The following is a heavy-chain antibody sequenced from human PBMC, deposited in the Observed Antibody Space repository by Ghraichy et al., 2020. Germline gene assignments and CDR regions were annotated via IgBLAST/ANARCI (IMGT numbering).Heavy chain of an antibody. CDR1: GFTFDDYG. CDR3: ARSPHHDSTTYFDY. CDR2: INWNGGST. D-gene: IGHD2/OR15-2a*01. V-gene: IGHV3-20*01. Sequence: GGSLRLSCAASGFTFDDYGMSWVRQAPGKGLEWVSGINWNGGSTGYADSVKGRFTISRDNAKNSLYLQMNSLRAEDTALYHCARSPHHDSTTYFDYWGQGNLDTVSS. J-gene: IGHJ4*02.